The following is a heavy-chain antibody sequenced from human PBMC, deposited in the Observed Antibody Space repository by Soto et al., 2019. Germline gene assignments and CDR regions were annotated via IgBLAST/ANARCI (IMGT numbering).Heavy chain of an antibody. D-gene: IGHD5-18*01. V-gene: IGHV4-4*02. CDR1: GGSISSSNW. J-gene: IGHJ4*02. Sequence: SETLSLTCAVSGGSISSSNWWSWVRQPPGKGLEWIGEIYHSGSTNYNPSLKSRVTISVDKSKNQFSLKLSSVTAADTAVYYCARASGSVDSYALYYFDHWGQGTLVTVSS. CDR2: IYHSGST. CDR3: ARASGSVDSYALYYFDH.